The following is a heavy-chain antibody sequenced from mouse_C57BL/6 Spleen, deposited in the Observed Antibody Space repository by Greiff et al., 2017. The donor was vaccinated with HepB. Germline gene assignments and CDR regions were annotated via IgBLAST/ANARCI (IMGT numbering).Heavy chain of an antibody. Sequence: QVQLQQSGPGLVQPSQSLSITCTVSGFSLTSYGVHWVRQSPGKGLEWLGVIWSGGSTDYNAAFISRLSISKDNSKSQVFFKMNSLQADDTAIYYCARGRTGTRGYYYAMDYWGQGTSVTVSS. CDR2: IWSGGST. CDR1: GFSLTSYG. D-gene: IGHD4-1*01. V-gene: IGHV2-2*01. CDR3: ARGRTGTRGYYYAMDY. J-gene: IGHJ4*01.